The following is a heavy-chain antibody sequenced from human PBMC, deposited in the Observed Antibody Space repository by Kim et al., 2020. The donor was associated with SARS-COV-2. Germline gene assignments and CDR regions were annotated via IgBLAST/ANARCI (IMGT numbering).Heavy chain of an antibody. V-gene: IGHV1-46*01. CDR1: GYTFTSYY. D-gene: IGHD2-21*02. Sequence: ASVKVSCKASGYTFTSYYMHWVRQAPGQGLEWMGIINPSGGSTSYAQKFQGRVTMTRDTSTSTVYMELSSLRSEDTAVYYCARDREAYCGGDCYSGYYYGMDVWGQGTTVTVSS. CDR3: ARDREAYCGGDCYSGYYYGMDV. J-gene: IGHJ6*02. CDR2: INPSGGST.